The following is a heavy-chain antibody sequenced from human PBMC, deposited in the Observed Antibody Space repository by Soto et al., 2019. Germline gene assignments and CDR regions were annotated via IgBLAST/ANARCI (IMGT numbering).Heavy chain of an antibody. D-gene: IGHD3-22*01. CDR3: ARALVTDYNSRDYHYYFAMDV. V-gene: IGHV4-31*02. Sequence: SETLSLTCVVSGGPVSGDDLYWSWIRHLPGKGLEWIANVYHTGTTYYNPSLKSRVSMSADTSQNQFSLILASVTAADTAVYYCARALVTDYNSRDYHYYFAMDVWGQGTSVTVSS. CDR1: GGPVSGDDLY. CDR2: VYHTGTT. J-gene: IGHJ6*02.